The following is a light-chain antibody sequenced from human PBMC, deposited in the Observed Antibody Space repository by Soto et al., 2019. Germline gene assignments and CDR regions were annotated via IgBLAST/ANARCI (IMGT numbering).Light chain of an antibody. V-gene: IGKV3-11*01. CDR3: LQRGDWPPLT. CDR2: DAS. J-gene: IGKJ1*01. Sequence: EIVLTQSPATLSLSPGERATLSCRASQSVGSSLAWYQQKPGQAPRLLIYDASNRATGIPARFSGSGSGTDLTLTISRQESEDFAVYYCLQRGDWPPLTFGQGTKVEIK. CDR1: QSVGSS.